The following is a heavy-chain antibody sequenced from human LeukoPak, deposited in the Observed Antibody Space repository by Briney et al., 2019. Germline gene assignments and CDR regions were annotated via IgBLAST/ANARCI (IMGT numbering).Heavy chain of an antibody. Sequence: GRSLRLSCAASGFTFSTYGMHWVRQAPGMGLEWVALISYDESNEYHADSVKGRFSVSRDNSKNTVYLQMNSLRAEDTAVYYCARELFSSGSCPDGWGQGTLVTVSS. CDR2: ISYDESNE. CDR3: ARELFSSGSCPDG. V-gene: IGHV3-30*03. D-gene: IGHD3-10*01. J-gene: IGHJ4*02. CDR1: GFTFSTYG.